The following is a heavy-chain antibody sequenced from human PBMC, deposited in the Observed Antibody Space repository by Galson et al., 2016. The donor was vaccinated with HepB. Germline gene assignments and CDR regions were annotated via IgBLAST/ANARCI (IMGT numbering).Heavy chain of an antibody. V-gene: IGHV3-23*01. CDR1: GFTFSKYV. Sequence: SLRLSCAASGFTFSKYVVSWVRQAPGKGLEWVSGLTGSGGRTFYADAVNGRFSISRDNSNNTVYLQIDSLRAEDTAVYYCARGGVAYCGGDCYLDYWGHGTLVTVSS. CDR3: ARGGVAYCGGDCYLDY. D-gene: IGHD2-21*02. CDR2: LTGSGGRT. J-gene: IGHJ4*01.